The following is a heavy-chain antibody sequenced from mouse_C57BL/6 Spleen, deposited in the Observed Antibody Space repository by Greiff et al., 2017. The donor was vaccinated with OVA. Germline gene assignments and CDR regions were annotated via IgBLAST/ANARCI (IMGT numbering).Heavy chain of an antibody. CDR3: ARRYYGSSYDYAMDY. CDR1: GFTFSDYG. CDR2: ISSGSSTI. V-gene: IGHV5-17*01. J-gene: IGHJ4*01. Sequence: EVKLMESGGGLVKPGGSLKLSCAASGFTFSDYGMHWVRQAPEKGLEWVAYISSGSSTIYYADTVKGRFTISRDNAKNTLFLQMTSLRSEDTAIYYCARRYYGSSYDYAMDYWGQGTSVTVSS. D-gene: IGHD1-1*01.